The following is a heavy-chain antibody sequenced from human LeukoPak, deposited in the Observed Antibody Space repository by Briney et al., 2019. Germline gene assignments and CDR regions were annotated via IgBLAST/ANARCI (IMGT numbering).Heavy chain of an antibody. D-gene: IGHD3-22*01. J-gene: IGHJ4*02. Sequence: ASVKVSCKASGYTFTSYYMHWVRQAPGQGLGWMGIINPSGGSTSYAQKFQGRVTMTRDTSTSTVYMELSSLRSEDTAVYYCAREFYDSSGYTRLFDYWGQGTLVTVSS. CDR1: GYTFTSYY. CDR2: INPSGGST. CDR3: AREFYDSSGYTRLFDY. V-gene: IGHV1-46*01.